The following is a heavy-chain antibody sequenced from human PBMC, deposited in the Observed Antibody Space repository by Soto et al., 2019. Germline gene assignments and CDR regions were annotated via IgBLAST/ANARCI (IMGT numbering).Heavy chain of an antibody. CDR1: GFTFSSYS. CDR3: ARGAPYEILTGYPDVGFDY. Sequence: GGSLRLSCAASGFTFSSYSMNWVRQAPGKGLEWVSYISSSSSTIYYADSVKGRFTISRDNAKNSLYLQMNSLRDEDTAVYYCARGAPYEILTGYPDVGFDYWGQGTLVTVSS. CDR2: ISSSSSTI. J-gene: IGHJ4*02. D-gene: IGHD3-9*01. V-gene: IGHV3-48*02.